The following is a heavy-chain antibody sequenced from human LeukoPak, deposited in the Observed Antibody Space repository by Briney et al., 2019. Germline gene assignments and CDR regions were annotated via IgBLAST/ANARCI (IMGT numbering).Heavy chain of an antibody. V-gene: IGHV4-59*08. CDR2: IYYSGST. J-gene: IGHJ6*02. CDR1: GGSISSYY. Sequence: SETLSLTCTVSGGSISSYYWSWIRQPPGKGLEWIGYIYYSGSTNYNPSLKSRVTMSVDTSKNQFSLKLSSVTAADTAVHYCARHMLYYYGMDVWGQGTTVTVSS. D-gene: IGHD2-8*01. CDR3: ARHMLYYYGMDV.